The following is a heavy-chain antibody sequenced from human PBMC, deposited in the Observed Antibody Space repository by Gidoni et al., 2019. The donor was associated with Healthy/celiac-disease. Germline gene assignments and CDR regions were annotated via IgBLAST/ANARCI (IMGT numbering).Heavy chain of an antibody. D-gene: IGHD3-22*01. CDR2: ISAYNGNT. CDR1: GYTFTSYG. Sequence: GAPVKVSCKASGYTFTSYGISWVRQAPGQGLEWMGWISAYNGNTNYAQKLQGRVTMTTDTSTSTAYMELRSLRSDDTAVYYCARVYDSSGYYEWYFDLWGRGTLVTVSS. CDR3: ARVYDSSGYYEWYFDL. V-gene: IGHV1-18*01. J-gene: IGHJ2*01.